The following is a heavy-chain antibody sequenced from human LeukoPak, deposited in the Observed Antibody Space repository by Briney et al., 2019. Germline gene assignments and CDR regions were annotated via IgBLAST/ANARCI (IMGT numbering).Heavy chain of an antibody. J-gene: IGHJ6*03. V-gene: IGHV3-23*01. CDR1: GFTFGSSA. CDR2: ISGSGSGT. Sequence: GGSLRISCTASGFTFGSSAITWVRQAPGKGLEWVSGISGSGSGTYYADFVKGRFTISRDNSKNTMYLEMNSLRAEDTAVYYCAKMNGYMDVWGKGTTVTVSS. CDR3: AKMNGYMDV. D-gene: IGHD1-1*01.